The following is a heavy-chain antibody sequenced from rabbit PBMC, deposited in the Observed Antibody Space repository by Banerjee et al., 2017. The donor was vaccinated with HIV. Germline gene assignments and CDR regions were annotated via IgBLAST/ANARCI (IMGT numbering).Heavy chain of an antibody. J-gene: IGHJ4*01. CDR1: GFSFSSSYW. V-gene: IGHV1S45*01. Sequence: QQQLVESGGGLVKPGASLTLTCKASGFSFSSSYWICWVRQAPGKGLEWIACIHAGGGGDTTWYASWPKGRFTISKASSTTVTLQMTSLTAADTATYFCARMDDVGAADYWDLWGQGTLVTVS. CDR2: IHAGGGGDTT. D-gene: IGHD2-1*01. CDR3: ARMDDVGAADYWDL.